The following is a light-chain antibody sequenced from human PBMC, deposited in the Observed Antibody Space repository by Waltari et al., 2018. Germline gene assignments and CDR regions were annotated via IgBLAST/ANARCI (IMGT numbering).Light chain of an antibody. Sequence: DIQMTQSPSTLSASVGDRVTITCRASPSLSNWLAWYQRKPGKAPKDLIYEAATLESGVPSRFSGKGSGTEVTLTSSSLQPDDFATYYCQQYRNLWTFGQGTKVEIK. CDR2: EAA. CDR1: PSLSNW. J-gene: IGKJ1*01. CDR3: QQYRNLWT. V-gene: IGKV1-5*03.